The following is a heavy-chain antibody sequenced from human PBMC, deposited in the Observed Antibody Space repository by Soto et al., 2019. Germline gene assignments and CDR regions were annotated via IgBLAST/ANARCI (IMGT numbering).Heavy chain of an antibody. V-gene: IGHV3-21*01. CDR3: ARDLPYDSSGYPDEHYYYYGMDV. J-gene: IGHJ6*02. D-gene: IGHD3-22*01. Sequence: GGSLRLSCAASGFTFSSYSMNWVRQAPGKGLEWVSSISSSSSYIYYADSVKGRFTISRDNAKNSLYLQMNSLRAEDTAVYYCARDLPYDSSGYPDEHYYYYGMDVWGQGTTVTVSS. CDR1: GFTFSSYS. CDR2: ISSSSSYI.